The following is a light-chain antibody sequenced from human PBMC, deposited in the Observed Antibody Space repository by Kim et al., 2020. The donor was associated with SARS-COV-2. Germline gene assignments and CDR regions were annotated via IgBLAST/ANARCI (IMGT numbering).Light chain of an antibody. V-gene: IGKV1-39*01. CDR1: QSISSY. CDR3: QQSYSTPLT. Sequence: ASVGDRVTITCRASQSISSYLNWYQQKPGKAPKHLIYAASSLQSGVPSRFSGSGSGTDFTLTISSLQPEDFATYYCQQSYSTPLTFGGGTKVDIK. CDR2: AAS. J-gene: IGKJ4*01.